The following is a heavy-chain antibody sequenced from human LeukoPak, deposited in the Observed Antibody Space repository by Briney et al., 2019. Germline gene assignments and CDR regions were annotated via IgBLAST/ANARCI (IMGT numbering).Heavy chain of an antibody. V-gene: IGHV1-8*01. CDR1: GYTFTSYD. CDR2: MNPNSGNT. Sequence: SVKVSCKASGYTFTSYDINWVRQATGQGLEWMGWMNPNSGNTGYAQKFQGRVTITADESTSTAYMELSSLRSEDTAVYYCARAHDFWSGYYSPPTGQYFDYWGQGTLVTVSS. D-gene: IGHD3-3*01. J-gene: IGHJ4*02. CDR3: ARAHDFWSGYYSPPTGQYFDY.